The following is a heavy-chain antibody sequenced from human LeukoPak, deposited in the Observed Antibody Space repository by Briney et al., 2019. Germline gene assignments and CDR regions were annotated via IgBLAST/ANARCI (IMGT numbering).Heavy chain of an antibody. D-gene: IGHD3-10*01. CDR1: GFTFSDYY. CDR3: ARDQVVRGVIDSYYYMDV. Sequence: PGGSLRLSCAASGFTFSDYYMSWIRQAPGKGLEWTSYISSSGSTIYYADSVKGRFTISRDNAKNSLYLQMNSLRAEDTAVYYCARDQVVRGVIDSYYYMDVWGKGTTVTVSS. CDR2: ISSSGSTI. J-gene: IGHJ6*03. V-gene: IGHV3-11*04.